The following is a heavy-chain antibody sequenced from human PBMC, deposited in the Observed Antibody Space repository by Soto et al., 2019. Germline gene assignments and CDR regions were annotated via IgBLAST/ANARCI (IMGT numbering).Heavy chain of an antibody. CDR3: ARHWEQWLGYIDY. CDR1: GGSISSGSFY. D-gene: IGHD6-19*01. J-gene: IGHJ4*02. CDR2: IYYTRNT. V-gene: IGHV4-39*01. Sequence: QLQLQESGPGLVKPSETLSLTCTVSGGSISSGSFYWGWIRQPPGKGLEWIGSIYYTRNTDYNPSLKSRVTISVDSSKNQFSLKLSSVTAADTAVYYCARHWEQWLGYIDYWGQGTLVAVSS.